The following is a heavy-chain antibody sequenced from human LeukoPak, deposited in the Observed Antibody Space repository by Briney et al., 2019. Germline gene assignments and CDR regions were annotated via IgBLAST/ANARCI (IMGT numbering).Heavy chain of an antibody. CDR3: ARDGTGTTRYYGMDV. CDR1: GYTFTGYY. V-gene: IGHV1-2*02. CDR2: INPNSGGT. Sequence: ASVKVSCKASGYTFTGYYIHWVRQAPGQGLEWMGWINPNSGGTSYAQKFQGRVTITADKSTSTAYMELSSLRSEDTAVYYCARDGTGTTRYYGMDVWGQGTTVTVSS. J-gene: IGHJ6*02. D-gene: IGHD1-1*01.